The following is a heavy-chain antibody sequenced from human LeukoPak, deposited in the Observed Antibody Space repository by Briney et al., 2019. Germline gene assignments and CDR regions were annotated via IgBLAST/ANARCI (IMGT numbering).Heavy chain of an antibody. J-gene: IGHJ4*02. V-gene: IGHV3-23*01. CDR2: ISGPGGAP. CDR3: AINPGDHDDFDC. CDR1: GFTFSSYA. D-gene: IGHD3-16*01. Sequence: GGSLRLSCAASGFTFSSYAMTWVRQAPGKGLEWVSAISGPGGAPFYADSVKGWFTISRDNSNNMLYLQMNSLRADDTALYYCAINPGDHDDFDCWGQGTLVTVSS.